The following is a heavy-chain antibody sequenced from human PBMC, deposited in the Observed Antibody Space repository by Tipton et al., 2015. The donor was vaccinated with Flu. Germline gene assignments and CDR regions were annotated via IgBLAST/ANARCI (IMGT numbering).Heavy chain of an antibody. CDR2: IYHSGST. CDR3: AREDCSGGSCYGPSFDY. D-gene: IGHD2-15*01. CDR1: GGSISSGYY. J-gene: IGHJ4*02. V-gene: IGHV4-38-2*02. Sequence: TLSLTCTVSGGSISSGYYWGWIRQPPGKGLEWIGSIYHSGSTYYNPSLKSRVTISVDTSKNQFSLKLSSVTAADTAVYYCAREDCSGGSCYGPSFDYWGQGTLVTVSS.